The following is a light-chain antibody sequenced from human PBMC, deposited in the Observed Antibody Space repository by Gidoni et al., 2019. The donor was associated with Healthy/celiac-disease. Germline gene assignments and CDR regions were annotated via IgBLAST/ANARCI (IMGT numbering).Light chain of an antibody. CDR2: EVS. Sequence: QSALTQPPSVSGSPGQSVTISCTGTSSDVGSYNRVSWYQQPPGTAPPKLMIYEVSNRPSGVPDRFSGSKSGNTASLTISGLQAEDEADYYCSSYTSSSTLGVFGGGTKLTVL. V-gene: IGLV2-18*02. CDR3: SSYTSSSTLGV. CDR1: SSDVGSYNR. J-gene: IGLJ2*01.